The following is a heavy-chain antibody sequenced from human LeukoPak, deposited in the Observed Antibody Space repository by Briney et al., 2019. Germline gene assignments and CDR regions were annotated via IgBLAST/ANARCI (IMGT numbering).Heavy chain of an antibody. CDR3: AKGGQTDRFDY. D-gene: IGHD5-12*01. CDR2: ITNSGGNT. Sequence: GGSLRLSCAASGFTFNSYAMSWVRQAPGKGLEWVSGITNSGGNTYYADSVKGRFTISRDNSKSTLYLQMNSLRAEDTAVFYCAKGGQTDRFDYWGQGALATVSS. CDR1: GFTFNSYA. J-gene: IGHJ4*02. V-gene: IGHV3-23*01.